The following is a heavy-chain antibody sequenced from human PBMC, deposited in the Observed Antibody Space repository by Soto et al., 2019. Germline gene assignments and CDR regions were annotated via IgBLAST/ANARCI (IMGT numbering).Heavy chain of an antibody. D-gene: IGHD3-16*01. J-gene: IGHJ4*02. V-gene: IGHV3-33*05. CDR2: TSYDGSNN. CDR1: GFTFRSYV. CDR3: ARWGTTGGLDV. Sequence: QVQLVESGGGVVQPGTSLRLSCVGSGFTFRSYVIHWVRQAPGKGLEWVALTSYDGSNNFYGDSVKGRFTISRDNSRNTVELQMDSLRLVDTALYYCARWGTTGGLDVWGQGTLVSVSS.